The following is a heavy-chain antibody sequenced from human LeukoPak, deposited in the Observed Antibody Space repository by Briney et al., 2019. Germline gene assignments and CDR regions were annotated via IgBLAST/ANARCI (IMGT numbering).Heavy chain of an antibody. CDR2: ISSSCSTI. J-gene: IGHJ4*02. Sequence: PGGSLRLSCAASGFTFSTYGMSWVRQAPGKGLEWVSYISSSCSTIYYADSVKGRFTTSRDNAKNSLYLQMNSLRAEDTALYYCAREIKPDYWGQGTLVTVSS. V-gene: IGHV3-48*04. CDR3: AREIKPDY. CDR1: GFTFSTYG. D-gene: IGHD1-14*01.